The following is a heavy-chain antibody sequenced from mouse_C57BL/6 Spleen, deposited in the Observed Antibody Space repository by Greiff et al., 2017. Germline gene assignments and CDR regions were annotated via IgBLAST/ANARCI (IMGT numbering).Heavy chain of an antibody. CDR2: ISYDGSN. D-gene: IGHD4-1*01. CDR1: GYSITSGYY. CDR3: ARDPANWDGYYFEY. Sequence: EVQLQESGPGLVKPSQSLSLTCSVTGYSITSGYYWNWIRQFPGNKLEWMGYISYDGSNNYNPYLKNQITITRDPSKNQFFLKLNSVTTEDTATYYCARDPANWDGYYFEYWGQGTTLTVSS. J-gene: IGHJ2*01. V-gene: IGHV3-6*01.